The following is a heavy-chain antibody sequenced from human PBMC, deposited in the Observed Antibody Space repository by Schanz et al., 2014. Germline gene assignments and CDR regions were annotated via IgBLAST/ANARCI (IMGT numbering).Heavy chain of an antibody. CDR3: ARSRGFDSIFDF. CDR1: GFNFANHA. CDR2: ISSDGSKK. Sequence: QVQLVESGGGLVKPGGSLRLSCAASGFNFANHAIHWVRQGQGNGLQWVAVISSDGSKKLYADSVKARFTISRDNSKNSVSLQMDSLRPEDTAVYFCARSRGFDSIFDFWGRGTLVTVSS. J-gene: IGHJ4*02. D-gene: IGHD5-12*01. V-gene: IGHV3-30*03.